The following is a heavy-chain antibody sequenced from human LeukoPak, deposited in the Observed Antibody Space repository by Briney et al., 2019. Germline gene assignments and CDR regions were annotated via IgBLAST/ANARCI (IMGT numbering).Heavy chain of an antibody. CDR2: IYYSGST. CDR1: GGSISSSSYY. V-gene: IGHV4-39*07. D-gene: IGHD5-18*01. Sequence: PSETLSLTCTVSGGSISSSSYYWGWLRQPPGTGLEWLGSIYYSGSTYYNPSLKSRVTISVNTSKNQFSLKLSSVTAADTAVYYCARGAIVFGYSYDIYYYYMDVWGKGTTVTVSS. CDR3: ARGAIVFGYSYDIYYYYMDV. J-gene: IGHJ6*03.